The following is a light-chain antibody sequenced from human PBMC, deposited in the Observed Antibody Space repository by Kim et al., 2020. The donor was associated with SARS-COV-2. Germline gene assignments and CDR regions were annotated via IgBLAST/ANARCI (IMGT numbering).Light chain of an antibody. CDR3: LLSYSGGRRV. Sequence: GTVALTVDSSNGAVTSGHEPYWLQLKPGQAPTTLIYDASNKHPWTPARFSGSLLGGKAALTISGAQPEDEADYYCLLSYSGGRRVFGGGTKLTVL. V-gene: IGLV7-46*01. CDR2: DAS. CDR1: NGAVTSGHE. J-gene: IGLJ3*02.